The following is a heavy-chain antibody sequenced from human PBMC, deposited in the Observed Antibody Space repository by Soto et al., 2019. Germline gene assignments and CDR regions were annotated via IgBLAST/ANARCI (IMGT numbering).Heavy chain of an antibody. CDR1: GGSVSRGGYY. J-gene: IGHJ4*02. CDR2: IYYSGST. D-gene: IGHD5-18*01. V-gene: IGHV4-31*03. CDR3: ATAPYSYAPFFDY. Sequence: SETLSLTCTVSGGSVSRGGYYWSWIRQHPGKGLEWIGYIYYSGSTYYNPSLQSRVTISVDTSKNQFSLKLSSVTAADTAVYYCATAPYSYAPFFDYWGQGTLVTVSS.